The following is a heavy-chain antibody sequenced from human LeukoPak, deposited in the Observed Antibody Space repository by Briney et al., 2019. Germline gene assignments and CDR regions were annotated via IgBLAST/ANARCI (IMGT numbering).Heavy chain of an antibody. CDR3: ARDLGDSSSNDAFDI. D-gene: IGHD6-13*01. V-gene: IGHV1-2*02. CDR1: GYTFTGYY. J-gene: IGHJ3*02. Sequence: ASVKVSCKASGYTFTGYYMHWVRQAPGQGLEWMGWINPNSGGTNYAQKFQGRVTMTRDTSISTAYMELSRLRSDDTAVYYCARDLGDSSSNDAFDIWGQGTMITVSS. CDR2: INPNSGGT.